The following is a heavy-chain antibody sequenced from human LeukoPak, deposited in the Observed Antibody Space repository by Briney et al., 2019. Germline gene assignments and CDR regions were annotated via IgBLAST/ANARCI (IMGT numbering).Heavy chain of an antibody. V-gene: IGHV3-64*01. CDR1: GFTFSSYA. CDR2: ISSNGGST. D-gene: IGHD6-13*01. CDR3: ARGLYSSSYMDV. J-gene: IGHJ6*03. Sequence: PGGSLRLSCAASGFTFSSYAMQWVRQAPGKGLEYISGISSNGGSTYYANSVKGRFTISRDNSKNTLYLQMGSLRAEDMAVYYCARGLYSSSYMDVWGKGTTVNVSS.